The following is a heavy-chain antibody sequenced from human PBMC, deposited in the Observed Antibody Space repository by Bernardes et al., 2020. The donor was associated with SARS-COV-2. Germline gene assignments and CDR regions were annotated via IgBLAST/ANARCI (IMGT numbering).Heavy chain of an antibody. CDR1: GFTFDDYA. CDR3: ITERITGTTNYFDY. Sequence: GGSLRLSCAASGFTFDDYAMHWVRQAPGKGLEWVSGISWNSGSIGYADSVKGRFTISRDNAKNSLYLQMNSLRAEDTALYYCITERITGTTNYFDYWGQGTLVTVSS. CDR2: ISWNSGSI. D-gene: IGHD1-20*01. J-gene: IGHJ4*02. V-gene: IGHV3-9*01.